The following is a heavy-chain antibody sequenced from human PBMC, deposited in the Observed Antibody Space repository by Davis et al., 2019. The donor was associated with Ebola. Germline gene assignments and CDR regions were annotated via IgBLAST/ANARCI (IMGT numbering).Heavy chain of an antibody. J-gene: IGHJ6*02. CDR1: GLIFSNYW. CDR2: IKQDGGEN. D-gene: IGHD5-12*01. Sequence: AGSLSLSCAASGLIFSNYWMSWVRQAPGKGPEWVAIIKQDGGENYYVDSVKGRSTISRDNAKNSLFLQMNSLRAEDTALYYCASGDGRGSSYDMDVWGQGTTVTVSS. V-gene: IGHV3-7*03. CDR3: ASGDGRGSSYDMDV.